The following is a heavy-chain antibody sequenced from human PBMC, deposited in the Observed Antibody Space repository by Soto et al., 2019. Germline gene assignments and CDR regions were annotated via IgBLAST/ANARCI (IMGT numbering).Heavy chain of an antibody. J-gene: IGHJ4*02. CDR2: IYYSGST. V-gene: IGHV4-31*03. Sequence: QVQLQESGPGLVKPSQTLSLTCTVSGGSISSGGYYWSWIRQHPGKGLEWIGYIYYSGSTYFNPSLKSRVTISVDTSKNQFALKLSSVTAADTAVYYCARNGRAGTTFDYWGQGTLVTVSS. D-gene: IGHD6-19*01. CDR3: ARNGRAGTTFDY. CDR1: GGSISSGGYY.